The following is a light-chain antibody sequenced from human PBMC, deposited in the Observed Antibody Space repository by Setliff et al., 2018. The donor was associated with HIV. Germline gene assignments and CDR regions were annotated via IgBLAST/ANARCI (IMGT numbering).Light chain of an antibody. CDR1: VGNYNY. Sequence: VGNYNYVSWYQEHPGKAPKLMIYDVSKRPSGVSTRFSGSKSGNTASLTISGLQAEDEADYHCSSYTGRSTFVFGTGTKVTVL. V-gene: IGLV2-14*04. J-gene: IGLJ1*01. CDR3: SSYTGRSTFV. CDR2: DVS.